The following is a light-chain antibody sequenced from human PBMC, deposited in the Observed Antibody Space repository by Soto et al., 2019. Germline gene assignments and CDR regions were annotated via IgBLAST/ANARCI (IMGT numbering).Light chain of an antibody. J-gene: IGKJ1*01. CDR3: QQSYRTTT. V-gene: IGKV1-39*01. CDR1: QSISNY. CDR2: AAS. Sequence: DIQMTQSPSSLSASAGDRVTITCRASQSISNYLNWYQQKPGKAPKLLIYAASSLQSGVPSRFSGSGSGTDFTLTISNLQPEDFATYYCQQSYRTTTFGQGTKVKIK.